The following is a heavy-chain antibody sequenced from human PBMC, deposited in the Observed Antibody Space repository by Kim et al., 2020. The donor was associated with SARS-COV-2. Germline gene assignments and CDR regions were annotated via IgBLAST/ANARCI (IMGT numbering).Heavy chain of an antibody. J-gene: IGHJ4*02. CDR3: ARESGWYDPNFDY. D-gene: IGHD6-19*01. Sequence: YAVSVKSRITINPDTSKNQFSLQLNSVTPEDTAVYYCARESGWYDPNFDYWGQGTLVTVSS. V-gene: IGHV6-1*01.